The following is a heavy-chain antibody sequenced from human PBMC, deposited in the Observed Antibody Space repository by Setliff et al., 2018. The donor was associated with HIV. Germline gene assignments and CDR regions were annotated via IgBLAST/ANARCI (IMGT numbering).Heavy chain of an antibody. V-gene: IGHV4-34*01. CDR1: GGSFNGYS. Sequence: SSETLSLTCAVYGGSFNGYSWSWIRLPPGKGLEWIGEINHSGNTNYNPSLKSRITMSVDTSKNQFSLKLRSVTAADTAVYFCARGPKSPRFDYWGQGTLVTVSS. J-gene: IGHJ4*02. CDR2: INHSGNT. CDR3: ARGPKSPRFDY.